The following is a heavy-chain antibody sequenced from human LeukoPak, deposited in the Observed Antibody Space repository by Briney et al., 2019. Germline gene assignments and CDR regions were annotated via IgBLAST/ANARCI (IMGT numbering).Heavy chain of an antibody. CDR3: ARPSLDYGGIDAFDF. D-gene: IGHD4-23*01. CDR1: GGSISSGGYY. Sequence: SETLSLTCTVSGGSISSGGYYWSWIRQHPGKGLEWIGYIYYSGSTYYNPSLKSRVTISVDTSKNQFSLKLSSVTAADTAAYYCARPSLDYGGIDAFDFWGQGTLATVSS. J-gene: IGHJ3*01. V-gene: IGHV4-31*03. CDR2: IYYSGST.